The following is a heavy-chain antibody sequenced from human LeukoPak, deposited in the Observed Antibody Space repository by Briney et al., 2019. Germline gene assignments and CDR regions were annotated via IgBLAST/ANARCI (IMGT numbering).Heavy chain of an antibody. Sequence: GGSLRLSCAASGFTFSSYWMLWVRQAPGKGLVWVSRINSDGSTTTYADSVKGRFTISRDNAKNTLYLQMNSLRAEDTAVYFCASRGATSGLGYWGQGTLVTVSS. V-gene: IGHV3-74*01. CDR1: GFTFSSYW. CDR2: INSDGSTT. J-gene: IGHJ4*02. CDR3: ASRGATSGLGY.